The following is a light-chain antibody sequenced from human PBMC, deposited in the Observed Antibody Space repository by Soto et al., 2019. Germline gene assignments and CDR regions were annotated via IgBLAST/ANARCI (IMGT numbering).Light chain of an antibody. CDR1: QSVSNY. J-gene: IGKJ1*01. V-gene: IGKV3-15*01. CDR3: QQYNNWWT. CDR2: DAS. Sequence: EIVLTQSPATLSLSPGDRATLSCRASQSVSNYLAWYQQKPGQAPRLLIYDASTRATGIPARFTGSGSGTEFTLTISSLQFDDSAVYYCQQYNNWWTFGQGTKVDIK.